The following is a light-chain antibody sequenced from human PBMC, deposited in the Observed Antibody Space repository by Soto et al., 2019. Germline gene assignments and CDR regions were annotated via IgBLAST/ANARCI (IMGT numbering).Light chain of an antibody. V-gene: IGKV1-39*01. CDR1: QSISSY. CDR2: AAS. Sequence: DIQLTQSPYSLSASVGDSVTLTCRASQSISSYLNWYQQKPGKAPKLLIYAASSLQSGVPSRFSGSGSGTDFTLTISSLQPEDFATYYCQQSYSTPLTFGGGTKVDIK. J-gene: IGKJ4*01. CDR3: QQSYSTPLT.